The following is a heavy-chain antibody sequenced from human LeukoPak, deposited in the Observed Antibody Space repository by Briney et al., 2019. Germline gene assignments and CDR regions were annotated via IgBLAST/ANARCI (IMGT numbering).Heavy chain of an antibody. J-gene: IGHJ6*02. V-gene: IGHV1-8*01. Sequence: ASVKASCKASGYTFTSYDINWVRQATGQGLEWMGWMNPNSGNTGYAQKFQGRVTMTRNTSISTAYMELSSLRSEDTAVYYCASEAAAGTVNYYYGMDVWGQGTTVTVSS. CDR2: MNPNSGNT. D-gene: IGHD6-13*01. CDR3: ASEAAAGTVNYYYGMDV. CDR1: GYTFTSYD.